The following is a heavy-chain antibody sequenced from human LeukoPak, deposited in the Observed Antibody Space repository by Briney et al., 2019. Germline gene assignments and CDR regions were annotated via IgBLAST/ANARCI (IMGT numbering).Heavy chain of an antibody. CDR1: GGSISSSSYY. V-gene: IGHV4-39*07. Sequence: PSETLSLTCTVSGGSISSSSYYWGWIRQPPGKGLEWIGSIYYSGSTYYNPSLKSRVTISVDTSKNQFSLKLSSVTAADTAVYYCASSSPGGGMIFDYWAREPWSPSPQ. D-gene: IGHD3-16*01. CDR2: IYYSGST. CDR3: ASSSPGGGMIFDY. J-gene: IGHJ4*02.